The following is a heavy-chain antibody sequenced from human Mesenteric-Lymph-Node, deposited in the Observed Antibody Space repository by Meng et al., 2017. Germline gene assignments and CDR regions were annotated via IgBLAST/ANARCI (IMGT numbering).Heavy chain of an antibody. CDR1: GASIGSSSGY. CDR3: ARDSYGDYVQGCFDP. Sequence: SETLSLTCTVSGASIGSSSGYWGWIRQSPGKGLEYIVSFSYSGSTYSNPSLQGRVTISVDTSKNQFSLKLSSVTAADTAVYFCARDSYGDYVQGCFDPWGHGTLVTVSS. CDR2: FSYSGST. J-gene: IGHJ5*02. V-gene: IGHV4-39*07. D-gene: IGHD4-17*01.